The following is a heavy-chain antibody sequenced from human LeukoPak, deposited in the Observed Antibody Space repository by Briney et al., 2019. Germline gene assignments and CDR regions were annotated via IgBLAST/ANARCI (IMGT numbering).Heavy chain of an antibody. D-gene: IGHD4-17*01. CDR3: ARDQARNDYGDYENFDY. CDR2: IKQDGSEK. V-gene: IGHV3-7*03. Sequence: GGSLRLSCAASGFTFSSYWMSWVRQAPGKGLEWVANIKQDGSEKYYVDSVKGRFTISRDNAKNSLYLQMNSLRAEDTAVYYCARDQARNDYGDYENFDYWGQGTLVTVSS. J-gene: IGHJ4*02. CDR1: GFTFSSYW.